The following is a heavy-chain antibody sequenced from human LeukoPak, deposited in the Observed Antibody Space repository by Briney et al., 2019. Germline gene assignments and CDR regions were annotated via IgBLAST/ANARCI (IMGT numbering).Heavy chain of an antibody. CDR1: GYTFTSYA. J-gene: IGHJ4*02. Sequence: GASVKVSCKASGYTFTSYAMHWVRQAPGQRLEWMGWINAGNGNTKYSQKFQGRVTITRDTSASTAYMELSSLRSEDTAVYYCARDSVGGGILTGYYFDYWAREPWSPSPQ. D-gene: IGHD3-9*01. CDR2: INAGNGNT. V-gene: IGHV1-3*01. CDR3: ARDSVGGGILTGYYFDY.